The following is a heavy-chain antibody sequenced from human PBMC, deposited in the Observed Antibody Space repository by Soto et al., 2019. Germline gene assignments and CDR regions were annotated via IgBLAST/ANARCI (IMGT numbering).Heavy chain of an antibody. CDR1: GGSISSYY. V-gene: IGHV4-59*01. CDR3: ARVGLGCFGGSGSYDDAFDI. J-gene: IGHJ3*02. Sequence: SETLSLTCTVSGGSISSYYWSWVRQPPGKGLEWIGYIYYSGSTNYNPSLKSRVTISVDTSKNQFSLKLSSVTAADTAVYYCARVGLGCFGGSGSYDDAFDIWGQGTMVPVSS. D-gene: IGHD3-10*01. CDR2: IYYSGST.